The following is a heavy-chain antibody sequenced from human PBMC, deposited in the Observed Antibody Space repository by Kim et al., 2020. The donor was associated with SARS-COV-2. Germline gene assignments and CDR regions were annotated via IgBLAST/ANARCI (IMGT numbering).Heavy chain of an antibody. CDR2: ISARGATT. J-gene: IGHJ4*02. D-gene: IGHD2-2*01. CDR1: GFTFSGSD. Sequence: GGSLRLSCAASGFTFSGSDMNWVRQAPGKGLEWLSAISARGATTYYADSVKGRFTISRDNSKNTLYLQMNTLRAEDTAVYYALGSTGNWGQGTLVTVSS. CDR3: LGSTGN. V-gene: IGHV3-23*01.